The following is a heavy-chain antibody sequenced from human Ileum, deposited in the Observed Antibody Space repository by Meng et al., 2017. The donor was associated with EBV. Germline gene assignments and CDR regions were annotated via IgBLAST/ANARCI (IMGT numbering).Heavy chain of an antibody. CDR2: IYYSGST. J-gene: IGHJ4*02. V-gene: IGHV4-28*01. CDR3: ARNVPGTSAYYD. CDR1: GYSISSTNW. Sequence: QVQLQGPGPGPVKPSDTLSPTCAVAGYSISSTNWWGWIRQPPGKGLEWIGYIYYSGSTSYNPSLKSRVTMSVDTSKNQFSLNLNSVTAVDTAVYYCARNVPGTSAYYDWGQGTLVTVSS. D-gene: IGHD3-22*01.